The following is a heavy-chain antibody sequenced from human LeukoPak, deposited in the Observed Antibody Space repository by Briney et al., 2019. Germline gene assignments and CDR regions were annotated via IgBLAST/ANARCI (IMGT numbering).Heavy chain of an antibody. D-gene: IGHD5-24*01. J-gene: IGHJ4*02. CDR3: GRDDADVKNYGIQY. CDR1: QSIVRSRY. Sequence: GGSLRLSCAASQSIVRSRYMSWVRQAPGKGLEGVSIIYDGGKTYYADSVKGRFTISRDNFKNTLYLQMNNLRAEDTAVYFCGRDDADVKNYGIQYWGQGTLVTVSS. V-gene: IGHV3-53*01. CDR2: IYDGGKT.